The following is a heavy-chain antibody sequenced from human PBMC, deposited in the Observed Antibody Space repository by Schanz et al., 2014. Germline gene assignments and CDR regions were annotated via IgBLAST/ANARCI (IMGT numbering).Heavy chain of an antibody. Sequence: EVRLVESGGGLVQPGGSLRLSCEASGFDFNSYSMNWVRQVPGKGLEWLSYIATSSSTRHYADSVKGRVTISRDNAKNSVSLHMRRLRVEDTAVYYCASGVDVSSLQKCIQFWGQGTLVIVSS. J-gene: IGHJ1*01. V-gene: IGHV3-48*01. CDR2: IATSSSTR. D-gene: IGHD3-10*01. CDR3: ASGVDVSSLQKCIQF. CDR1: GFDFNSYS.